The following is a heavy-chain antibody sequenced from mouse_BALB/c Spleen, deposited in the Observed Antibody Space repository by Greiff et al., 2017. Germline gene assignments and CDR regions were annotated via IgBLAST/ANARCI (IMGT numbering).Heavy chain of an antibody. D-gene: IGHD3-3*01. CDR1: GFTFSSFG. J-gene: IGHJ1*01. CDR2: ISSGSSTI. V-gene: IGHV5-17*02. Sequence: DVKLVESGGGLVQPGGSRKLSCAASGFTFSSFGMHWVRQAPEKGLEWVAYISSGSSTIYYADTVKGRFTISRDNPKNTLFLQMTSLRSEDTAMYYCAREGPYWYFDVWGEGTTVTVSS. CDR3: AREGPYWYFDV.